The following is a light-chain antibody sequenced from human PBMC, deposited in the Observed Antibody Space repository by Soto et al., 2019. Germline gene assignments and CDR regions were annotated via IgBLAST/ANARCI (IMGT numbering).Light chain of an antibody. V-gene: IGLV2-14*03. CDR2: EVT. Sequence: QSALTQPASVSGSPGQSITIPCTGTSRDIGNYNAVSWYQQRPGKAPKLIIYEVTNRTSGVSDRFSGSKSGNTASLTISGLQAEDEAEYYCGSYTTYSTYVFGTGTQLTVL. CDR1: SRDIGNYNA. J-gene: IGLJ1*01. CDR3: GSYTTYSTYV.